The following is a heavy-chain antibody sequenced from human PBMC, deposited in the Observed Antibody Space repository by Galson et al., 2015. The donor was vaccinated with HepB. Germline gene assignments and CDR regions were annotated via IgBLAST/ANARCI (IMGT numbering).Heavy chain of an antibody. CDR2: IYSGGST. CDR1: GFTVSSNY. V-gene: IGHV3-66*01. CDR3: ARDVGATDHAFDY. J-gene: IGHJ4*02. D-gene: IGHD1-26*01. Sequence: SLRLSCAASGFTVSSNYMSWVRQAPGKGLEWVSVIYSGGSTYYADSVKGRFTISRDNSKNTLYLQMNSLRAEDTAVYYCARDVGATDHAFDYWGQGTLVTVSS.